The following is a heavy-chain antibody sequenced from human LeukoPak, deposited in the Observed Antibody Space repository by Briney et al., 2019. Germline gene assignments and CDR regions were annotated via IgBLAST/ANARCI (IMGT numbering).Heavy chain of an antibody. J-gene: IGHJ6*03. CDR2: FDPEDGET. D-gene: IGHD3-22*01. V-gene: IGHV1-24*01. CDR3: ARGPGGRSGYYPLEDYYYYYYLDV. CDR1: GYTLTELS. Sequence: AASVKVSCKVSGYTLTELSMHWVRQAPGKGLEWMGGFDPEDGETIYAQKLQGRVTMTTDTSTSTAYMELRSLRSDDTAVYYCARGPGGRSGYYPLEDYYYYYYLDVWGKGTTVTVSS.